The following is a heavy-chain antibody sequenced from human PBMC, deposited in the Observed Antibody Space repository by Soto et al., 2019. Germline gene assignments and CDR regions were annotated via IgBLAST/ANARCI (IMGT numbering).Heavy chain of an antibody. CDR1: GYTFNNFG. CDR2: ISAYNGNT. Sequence: QVQLVQYGAEVKKPGASVKVSCKDYGYTFNNFGISWVRQAHGQGLEWMGWISAYNGNTNYAQNFQGRVTMTTDTSTSTAYMEIRSLRSDDTAEYYCARGGTPIDYWCQGTLDTVAS. CDR3: ARGGTPIDY. J-gene: IGHJ4*02. V-gene: IGHV1-18*01. D-gene: IGHD3-16*01.